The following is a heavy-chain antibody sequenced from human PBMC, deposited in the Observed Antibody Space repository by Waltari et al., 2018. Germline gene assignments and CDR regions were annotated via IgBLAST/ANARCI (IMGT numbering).Heavy chain of an antibody. Sequence: QVQLQESGPGLVKPSQTLSLTCTVSGGSISSGDYYWSWIRQPPGKGLEWIGYIYYSGSTSYNPSLQSRVTISVDTSKTQFSLKLSSVTAADTAVYYCARGHDFWSGNLPNWFDPWGQGTLVTVSS. V-gene: IGHV4-30-4*08. CDR1: GGSISSGDYY. CDR3: ARGHDFWSGNLPNWFDP. J-gene: IGHJ5*02. D-gene: IGHD3-3*01. CDR2: IYYSGST.